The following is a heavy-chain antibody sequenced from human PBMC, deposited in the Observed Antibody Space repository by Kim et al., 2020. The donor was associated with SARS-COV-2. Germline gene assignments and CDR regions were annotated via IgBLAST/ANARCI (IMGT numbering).Heavy chain of an antibody. J-gene: IGHJ3*02. Sequence: YRPYLRSRVTISLDTSKNQVSLKIHSVTAADTAVYYCAREDQDLTNDGFDIWGQGTSVTVSS. V-gene: IGHV4-39*07. CDR3: AREDQDLTNDGFDI. D-gene: IGHD2-2*01.